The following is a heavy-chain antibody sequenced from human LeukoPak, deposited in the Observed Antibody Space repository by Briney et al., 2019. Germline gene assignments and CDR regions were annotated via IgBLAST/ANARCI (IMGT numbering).Heavy chain of an antibody. CDR2: ISSSSSTI. Sequence: GGTLRLSCAASGFTFSSYGMSWVRQAPGKGLEWVSYISSSSSTIYYADSVKGRFTISRDNAKNSLYLQMNSLRAEDTAVYYCARGDYGDYHNWFDPWGQGTLVTVSS. J-gene: IGHJ5*02. CDR3: ARGDYGDYHNWFDP. CDR1: GFTFSSYG. V-gene: IGHV3-48*01. D-gene: IGHD4-17*01.